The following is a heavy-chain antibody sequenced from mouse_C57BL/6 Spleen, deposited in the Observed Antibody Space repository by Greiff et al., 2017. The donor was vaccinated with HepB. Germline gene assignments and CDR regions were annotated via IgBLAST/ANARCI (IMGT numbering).Heavy chain of an antibody. V-gene: IGHV1-4*01. J-gene: IGHJ4*01. CDR3: ARNAYYSNPLDY. CDR1: GYTFTSYT. Sequence: VQLQQSGAELARPGASVKMSCKASGYTFTSYTMHWVKQRPGQGLEWIGYINPSSGYTKYNQKFQDKATLTADKSSSTAYMQLSSLTSEDSAVYYCARNAYYSNPLDYWGQGTSVTVSS. CDR2: INPSSGYT. D-gene: IGHD2-5*01.